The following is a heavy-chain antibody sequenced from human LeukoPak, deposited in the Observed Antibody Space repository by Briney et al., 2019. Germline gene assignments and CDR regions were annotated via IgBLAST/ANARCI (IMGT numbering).Heavy chain of an antibody. CDR3: ARTQGWFGDYYYYMDV. Sequence: SETLSLTCTVSGGPISSSSYYWGWIRQPPGKGLEWIGSIYSSASTYYNPSLKSRVTISVDTSKNQFSLKLSSVTAADTAVYYCARTQGWFGDYYYYMDVWGKGTTVTVSS. D-gene: IGHD3-10*01. J-gene: IGHJ6*03. CDR1: GGPISSSSYY. CDR2: IYSSAST. V-gene: IGHV4-39*07.